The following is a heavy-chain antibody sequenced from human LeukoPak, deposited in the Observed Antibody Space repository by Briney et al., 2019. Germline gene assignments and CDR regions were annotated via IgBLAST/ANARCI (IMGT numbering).Heavy chain of an antibody. J-gene: IGHJ3*02. CDR3: AREFGLRYFDWLLWGAFDI. CDR1: GFTFSSYA. V-gene: IGHV3-48*03. D-gene: IGHD3-9*01. Sequence: GGSLRLSCAASGFTFSSYAMSWVRQAPGKGLEWVSYISSSGSTIYYADSVKGRFTISRDNAKNPLYLQMNSLRAEDTAVYYCAREFGLRYFDWLLWGAFDIWGQGTMVTVSS. CDR2: ISSSGSTI.